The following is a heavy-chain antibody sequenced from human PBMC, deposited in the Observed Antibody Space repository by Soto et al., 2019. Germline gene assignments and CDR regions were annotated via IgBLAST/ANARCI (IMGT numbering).Heavy chain of an antibody. V-gene: IGHV4-39*01. J-gene: IGHJ4*02. Sequence: SETLSLTCTVSGGSISSSSYYWGWIRQPPGKGLEWIGSIYYSGSTYYNPSLKSRVTISVDTSKNQFSLKLSSVTAADTAVYYCAKLIPRNIAVAGTWSQGTLVTVSS. CDR3: AKLIPRNIAVAGT. D-gene: IGHD6-19*01. CDR2: IYYSGST. CDR1: GGSISSSSYY.